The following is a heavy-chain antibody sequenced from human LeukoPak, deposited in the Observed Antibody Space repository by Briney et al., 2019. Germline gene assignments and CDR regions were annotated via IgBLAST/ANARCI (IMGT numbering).Heavy chain of an antibody. J-gene: IGHJ4*02. V-gene: IGHV1-2*02. CDR1: GYTFTGYY. Sequence: ASVKVSCKASGYTFTGYYMHWVRQAPGQGLEWMGWINPNSGGTNYAQKFQGRVTMTRDTSISTAYMELSRLRSDDTAVYYCATDLGYYDSSGYPLFDYWGQGTLVTVSS. CDR2: INPNSGGT. CDR3: ATDLGYYDSSGYPLFDY. D-gene: IGHD3-22*01.